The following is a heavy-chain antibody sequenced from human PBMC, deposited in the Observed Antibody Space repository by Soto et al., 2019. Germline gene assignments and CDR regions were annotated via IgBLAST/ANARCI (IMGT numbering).Heavy chain of an antibody. CDR2: IYYSGST. D-gene: IGHD3-16*01. CDR3: ARDRIMLTFGGGSGEWGIDS. CDR1: GGSISSGDYY. V-gene: IGHV4-30-4*01. J-gene: IGHJ4*02. Sequence: SETLSLTCTVSGGSISSGDYYWSWIRQPPGKGLEWIGYIYYSGSTYYNPSLKSRVTISVDTSKNQFSLKLSSVTAADTAVYYCARDRIMLTFGGGSGEWGIDSWGQGTLVTVSS.